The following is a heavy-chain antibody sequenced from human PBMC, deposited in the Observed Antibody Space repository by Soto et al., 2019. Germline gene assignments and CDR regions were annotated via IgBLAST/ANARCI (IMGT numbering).Heavy chain of an antibody. CDR1: GGSISRGTYY. CDR2: IYYSGST. D-gene: IGHD2-2*02. V-gene: IGHV4-39*01. J-gene: IGHJ5*02. CDR3: ARQVPAAIRLGWFDP. Sequence: LSLTCTVSGGSISRGTYYWGWIRQPPGKGLEWIGSIYYSGSTYYRPSLKSRVTISVDTSKNQFSLKLSSVTAADTAVYYCARQVPAAIRLGWFDPWGQGTLVTVSS.